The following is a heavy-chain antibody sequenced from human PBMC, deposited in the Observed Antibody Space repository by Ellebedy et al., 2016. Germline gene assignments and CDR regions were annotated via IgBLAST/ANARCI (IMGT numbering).Heavy chain of an antibody. CDR2: ISNTNSGSTV. Sequence: GESLKISCVVSGFSVSSNYLSWVRQAPGKGLEWVSYISNTNSGSTVYYADSVRGRFTISRDSANNSVYLQMNSLRAEDTAIYYCARRVGLDFWGQGILVTVSS. D-gene: IGHD1-26*01. J-gene: IGHJ4*02. CDR3: ARRVGLDF. CDR1: GFSVSSNY. V-gene: IGHV3-11*01.